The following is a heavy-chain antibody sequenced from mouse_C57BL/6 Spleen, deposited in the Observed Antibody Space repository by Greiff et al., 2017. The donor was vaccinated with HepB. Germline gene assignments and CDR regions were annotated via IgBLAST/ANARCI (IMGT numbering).Heavy chain of an antibody. Sequence: VQLQQPGTELVKPGASVKLSCKASGYTFTSYWMHWVKQRPGQGLEWIGNINPSNGGTNYNEKFKSKATLTVDKSSSTAYMQLSSLTSEDSAVYYCARACTTVVATDFDVWGTGTTVTVSS. CDR3: ARACTTVVATDFDV. CDR2: INPSNGGT. J-gene: IGHJ1*03. V-gene: IGHV1-53*01. D-gene: IGHD1-1*01. CDR1: GYTFTSYW.